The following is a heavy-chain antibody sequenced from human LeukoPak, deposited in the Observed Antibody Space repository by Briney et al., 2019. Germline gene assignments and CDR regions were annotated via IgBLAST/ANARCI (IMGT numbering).Heavy chain of an antibody. CDR2: IYYSGST. CDR3: ARLRQWGDMAFDY. D-gene: IGHD6-19*01. J-gene: IGHJ4*02. Sequence: SETLSLTCAVYGGSFSGYYRSWIRQPPGKGLEWIGYIYYSGSTNYNPSLKSRVTISVDTSKNQFSLKLSSVTAADTAVYYCARLRQWGDMAFDYWGQGTLVTVSS. V-gene: IGHV4-59*08. CDR1: GGSFSGYY.